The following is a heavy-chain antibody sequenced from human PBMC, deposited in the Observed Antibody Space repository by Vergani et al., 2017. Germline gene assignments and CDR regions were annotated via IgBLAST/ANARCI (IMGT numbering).Heavy chain of an antibody. Sequence: VQLVESGAGVVQPGRSLRLSCAASGFTFSSHAMHWVRQAPGKGLERVAVISHDGSNKYYADSVKGRFTISRDNSKNKLYLQMNSLRAEDTAVYYCARGASVDYVSSFDYWGQGTLVTVSS. V-gene: IGHV3-30-3*01. D-gene: IGHD4-17*01. CDR2: ISHDGSNK. CDR3: ARGASVDYVSSFDY. CDR1: GFTFSSHA. J-gene: IGHJ4*02.